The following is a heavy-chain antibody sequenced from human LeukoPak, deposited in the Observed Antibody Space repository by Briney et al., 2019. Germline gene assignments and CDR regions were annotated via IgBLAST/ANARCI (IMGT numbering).Heavy chain of an antibody. J-gene: IGHJ4*02. CDR2: IYYSGST. CDR3: ARGPYYDILTGYPIDY. Sequence: PSETLSLTCTVSGGSISSYYWSWIRQPPGKGLEWIGYIYYSGSTNYNPSLKSRVTMSVDTSKNQFSLKLSSVTAADTAVYYCARGPYYDILTGYPIDYWGQGTLVTVSS. V-gene: IGHV4-59*12. CDR1: GGSISSYY. D-gene: IGHD3-9*01.